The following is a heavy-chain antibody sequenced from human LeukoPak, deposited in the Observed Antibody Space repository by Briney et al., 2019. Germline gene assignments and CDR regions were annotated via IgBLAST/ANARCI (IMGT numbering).Heavy chain of an antibody. J-gene: IGHJ4*02. CDR1: GGSFSGYY. CDR2: INHSGST. V-gene: IGHV4-34*01. Sequence: SSETLSLTCAVYGGSFSGYYWSWIRQPPGKRLEWIGEINHSGSTNYNPSLKSRVTISVDTSKNQFSLKLSSVTAADTAVYYCACPKTKRQRTAQWLVQELDYWGQGTLVTVSS. D-gene: IGHD6-19*01. CDR3: ACPKTKRQRTAQWLVQELDY.